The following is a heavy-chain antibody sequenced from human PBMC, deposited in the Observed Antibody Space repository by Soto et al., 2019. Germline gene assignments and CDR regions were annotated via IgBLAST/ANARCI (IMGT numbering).Heavy chain of an antibody. CDR2: IYSSGST. V-gene: IGHV4-59*01. D-gene: IGHD6-19*01. J-gene: IGHJ4*02. CDR3: ADMRGQWLPRD. CDR1: GGSISNYY. Sequence: SETLSLTCTVSGGSISNYYWNWIRQSPGKGLEWIGYIYSSGSTHYNPSLQNRVTISIDTSKNQVSLKVNSVTAADTAVYYCADMRGQWLPRDWGQGILVTVSS.